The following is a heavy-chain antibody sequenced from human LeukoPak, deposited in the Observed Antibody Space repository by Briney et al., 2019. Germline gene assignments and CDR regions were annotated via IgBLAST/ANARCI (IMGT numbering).Heavy chain of an antibody. CDR2: IDHSGST. CDR1: GGSFSGYY. J-gene: IGHJ2*01. Sequence: SETLSLTCAVYGGSFSGYYWSWIRQPPGKGLEWIGEIDHSGSTNYNPSLKSRVTISVDTSKNQFSLKLSSVTAADTAVYYCARHGPYYYDSSGRHWYFDIWGRGTVVTVSS. CDR3: ARHGPYYYDSSGRHWYFDI. D-gene: IGHD3-22*01. V-gene: IGHV4-34*01.